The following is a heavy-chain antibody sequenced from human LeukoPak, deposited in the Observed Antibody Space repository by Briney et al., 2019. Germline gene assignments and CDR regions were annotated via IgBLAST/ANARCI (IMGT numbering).Heavy chain of an antibody. J-gene: IGHJ4*02. Sequence: GESLKISGKPPEYTLATKLSSWFRQMPGKGLECMGIIYPDDSDTTYSPSFRGRVTISADKSIGTAYLQWSSLKASDTAIYYCARRDRGCSYGWCDYWGQGTLVTVSS. D-gene: IGHD5-18*01. CDR2: IYPDDSDT. V-gene: IGHV5-51*01. CDR3: ARRDRGCSYGWCDY. CDR1: EYTLATKL.